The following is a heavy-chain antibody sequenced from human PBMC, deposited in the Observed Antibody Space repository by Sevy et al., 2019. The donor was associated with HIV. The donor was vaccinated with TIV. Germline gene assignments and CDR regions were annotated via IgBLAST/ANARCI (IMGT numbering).Heavy chain of an antibody. CDR1: GFTFSSYA. CDR2: ISGSGGST. J-gene: IGHJ4*02. CDR3: AKDGGYSSGWYAFFDY. D-gene: IGHD6-19*01. V-gene: IGHV3-23*01. Sequence: GGSLRLSCAASGFTFSSYAMSWVRQAPGKGLEWVSAISGSGGSTYYADSVKGRFTISRDNSKNTLYLQMNSLRAEDTAVYYCAKDGGYSSGWYAFFDYWGQGTLVIVSS.